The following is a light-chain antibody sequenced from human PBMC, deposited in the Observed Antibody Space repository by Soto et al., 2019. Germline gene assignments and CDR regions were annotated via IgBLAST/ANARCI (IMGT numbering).Light chain of an antibody. CDR2: AAS. Sequence: DIQVTQSPPTLSASVGDRVTITCRASQTISTWMAWYQQKPGKAPNLLIYAASSLQSGVPSRFIGSGSGTDFTLTISSLRPEDFATYYCQQSNRTPLTFGGGTKVDIK. CDR1: QTISTW. J-gene: IGKJ4*01. CDR3: QQSNRTPLT. V-gene: IGKV1-39*01.